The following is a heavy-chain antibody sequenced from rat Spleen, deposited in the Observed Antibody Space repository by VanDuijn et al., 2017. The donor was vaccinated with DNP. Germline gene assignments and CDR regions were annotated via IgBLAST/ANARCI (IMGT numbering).Heavy chain of an antibody. D-gene: IGHD5-1*01. CDR2: ITGGGGTT. J-gene: IGHJ3*01. V-gene: IGHV5-31*01. Sequence: EVQLVETGGGLVQPGGSLKLSCVASRFTFNNYWMTWIRQVPGKGLEWIASITGGGGTTSYPDSVKGRFTISRDNPKNTLYLQMNSLRSEDTATYYCASQTGFAYWGQGTLVTVSS. CDR3: ASQTGFAY. CDR1: RFTFNNYW.